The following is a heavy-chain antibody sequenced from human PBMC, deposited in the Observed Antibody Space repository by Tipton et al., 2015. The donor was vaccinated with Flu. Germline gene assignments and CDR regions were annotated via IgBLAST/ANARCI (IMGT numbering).Heavy chain of an antibody. Sequence: VQLVQSGAEVKKPGESLKISCKSSGYNFASYWIAWVRQMPGKGLEWMGIIYPGDSDTTYSPSFQGQVTMSVDKSISTAYLQWSSLKASDTAIYFCARPYGSGSHSVRGAFDIWGQGTMVTVSS. CDR1: GYNFASYW. V-gene: IGHV5-51*01. CDR3: ARPYGSGSHSVRGAFDI. CDR2: IYPGDSDT. D-gene: IGHD3-10*01. J-gene: IGHJ3*02.